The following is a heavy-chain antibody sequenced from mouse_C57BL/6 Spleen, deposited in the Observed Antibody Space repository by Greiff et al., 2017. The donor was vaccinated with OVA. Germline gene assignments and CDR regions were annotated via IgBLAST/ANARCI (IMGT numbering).Heavy chain of an antibody. Sequence: EVKLVESEGGLVQPGGSLKLSCTASGFTFSDYYMAWVRQVPEKGQEWVANINYDGSSTYYLDSLKSRFIISRDNAKNILYLQMSSLKSEDTATYYCARDDKYGFAYWGQGTLVTVSA. D-gene: IGHD2-14*01. J-gene: IGHJ3*01. CDR2: INYDGSST. CDR3: ARDDKYGFAY. V-gene: IGHV5-16*01. CDR1: GFTFSDYY.